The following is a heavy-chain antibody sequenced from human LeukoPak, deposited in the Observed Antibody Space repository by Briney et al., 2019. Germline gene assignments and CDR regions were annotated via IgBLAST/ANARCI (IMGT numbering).Heavy chain of an antibody. V-gene: IGHV1-69*04. CDR1: GGTFNRDA. CDR2: VLPIIGVA. CDR3: ATSNSTWYVA. Sequence: SVKVSCKASGGTFNRDAVHWVRQAPGQGLEWMGRVLPIIGVANYEQKFQGRVTVIADKSTSTVYLDLSNLRSEDTAVYYCATSNSTWYVAWGQGTLVTVSS. J-gene: IGHJ5*02. D-gene: IGHD2/OR15-2a*01.